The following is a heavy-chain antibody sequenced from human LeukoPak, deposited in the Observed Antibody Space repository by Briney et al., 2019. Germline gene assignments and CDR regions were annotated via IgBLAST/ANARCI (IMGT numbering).Heavy chain of an antibody. CDR1: RGSISSYY. Sequence: SETLSLTCTVSRGSISSYYWSWIRQPPGQGLEWIGYIYYSGSTDYNPSLKSRVNISVDTSKNQFSLKLSSVTAADTAVYYCARVRVSSGSYPWSFDYWGQGTLVTVSS. CDR2: IYYSGST. V-gene: IGHV4-59*01. D-gene: IGHD3-22*01. CDR3: ARVRVSSGSYPWSFDY. J-gene: IGHJ4*02.